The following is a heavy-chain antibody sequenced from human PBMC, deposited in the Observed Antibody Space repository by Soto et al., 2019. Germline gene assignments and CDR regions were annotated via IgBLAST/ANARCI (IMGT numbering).Heavy chain of an antibody. CDR1: GGSISSGDYY. D-gene: IGHD3-22*01. V-gene: IGHV4-30-4*01. Sequence: PSETLSLTCTVSGGSISSGDYYWSWIRQPPGKGLEWIGYIYYSGSTYYNPSLKSRVTISVDTSKNQFSLKLSSVTAADTAVYYCARGGEYYYDSSGYSEYFQHWGQGTLVTVS. J-gene: IGHJ1*01. CDR3: ARGGEYYYDSSGYSEYFQH. CDR2: IYYSGST.